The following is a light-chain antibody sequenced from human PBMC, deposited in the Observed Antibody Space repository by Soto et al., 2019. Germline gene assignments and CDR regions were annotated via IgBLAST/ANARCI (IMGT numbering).Light chain of an antibody. CDR3: SSYTSSTTLV. V-gene: IGLV2-14*03. CDR1: SSDVGGYSY. CDR2: DVS. J-gene: IGLJ2*01. Sequence: QSALTQPASVSGSPGQSITISCTGTSSDVGGYSYVCWYQQHPGKAPKLMIYDVSNRPSGFSDRFSGSKSGNTASLTISGLQAEDEAAYYCSSYTSSTTLVFGGGTKLTVL.